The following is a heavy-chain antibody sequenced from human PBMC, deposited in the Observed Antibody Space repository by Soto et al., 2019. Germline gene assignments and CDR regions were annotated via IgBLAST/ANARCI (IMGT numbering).Heavy chain of an antibody. J-gene: IGHJ3*02. D-gene: IGHD3-22*01. V-gene: IGHV3-48*02. CDR3: ASAGYYDSSGYYGDAFDI. CDR1: GFTFSSYS. CDR2: ISSSSSTI. Sequence: GGSLRLSCAASGFTFSSYSMNWVRQAPGKGLEWVSYISSSSSTIYYADSVKGRFTISRDNAKNSLYLQMNSLRDENTAVYYCASAGYYDSSGYYGDAFDIWGQGTMVTVSS.